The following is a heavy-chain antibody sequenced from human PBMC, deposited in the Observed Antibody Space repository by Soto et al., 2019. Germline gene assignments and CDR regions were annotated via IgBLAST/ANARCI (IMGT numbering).Heavy chain of an antibody. J-gene: IGHJ4*02. Sequence: EVQLLESGGGLVQPGGSLRLSCAASGFTFSSYAMRWVRQAPVKGLEWVSAISGSGGSTYYADSVKGRFTISRDNSKNAPYPQMTSLRAKDTAVYYCARRGSGSDYDYWGQGTLVTVSS. V-gene: IGHV3-23*01. CDR1: GFTFSSYA. CDR2: ISGSGGST. CDR3: ARRGSGSDYDY. D-gene: IGHD1-26*01.